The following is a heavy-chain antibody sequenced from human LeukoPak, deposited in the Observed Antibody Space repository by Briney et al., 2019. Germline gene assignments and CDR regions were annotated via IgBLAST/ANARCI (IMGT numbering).Heavy chain of an antibody. CDR3: ARGLIAVAGTFDY. CDR1: GFTFSSYE. Sequence: GGSLRLSCAASGFTFSSYEMNWVRQAPGKGLEWVSVIYSGGSTYYADSVKGRFTISRDNSKNTLHLQMNGLRAEDTAVYYCARGLIAVAGTFDYWGQGTLVTVSS. CDR2: IYSGGST. J-gene: IGHJ4*02. D-gene: IGHD6-19*01. V-gene: IGHV3-53*01.